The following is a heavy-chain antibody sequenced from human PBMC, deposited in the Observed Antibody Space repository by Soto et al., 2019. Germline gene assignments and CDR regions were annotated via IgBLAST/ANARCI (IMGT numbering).Heavy chain of an antibody. CDR2: IYYSGST. CDR3: ARAGSNEWGAVSL. D-gene: IGHD3-10*01. CDR1: GGSLSSGGYY. V-gene: IGHV4-31*03. Sequence: SETLSLTCTVSGGSLSSGGYYWSWIRQHPGKGLEWIGYIYYSGSTYYNPSLKSRVTISVDTSKNQFSLKLSSVTAADTAVYYCARAGSNEWGAVSLWSQGTLVTVSS. J-gene: IGHJ4*02.